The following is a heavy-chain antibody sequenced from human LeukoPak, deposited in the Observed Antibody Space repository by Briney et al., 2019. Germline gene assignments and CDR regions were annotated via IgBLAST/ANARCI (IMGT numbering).Heavy chain of an antibody. J-gene: IGHJ6*03. CDR3: ARTTEAHSWRTRYYDYYMDV. V-gene: IGHV4-59*01. D-gene: IGHD6-13*01. Sequence: SETLSLTCTVSGGSISSYYWSWIRQPPGKGLEWIGYIYYSGSTNYNPSLKSRLTISVDTSKNQFSLKLSSVTAADTAVYYCARTTEAHSWRTRYYDYYMDVWGKGTTVAVSS. CDR2: IYYSGST. CDR1: GGSISSYY.